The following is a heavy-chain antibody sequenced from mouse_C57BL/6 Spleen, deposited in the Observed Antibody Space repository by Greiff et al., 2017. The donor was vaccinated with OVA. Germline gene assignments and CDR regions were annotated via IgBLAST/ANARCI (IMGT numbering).Heavy chain of an antibody. CDR3: ANYYGSSYDAMDY. V-gene: IGHV1-78*01. J-gene: IGHJ4*01. Sequence: VQLQQSDAELVKPGASVKISCKVSGYTFTDHTIHWMKQRPEQGLEWIRYIYPRDGSTKYNEKFKGKATLTADKSSSTAYMQLNSLTSEDSAVYFCANYYGSSYDAMDYWGQGTSVTVSS. D-gene: IGHD1-1*01. CDR2: IYPRDGST. CDR1: GYTFTDHT.